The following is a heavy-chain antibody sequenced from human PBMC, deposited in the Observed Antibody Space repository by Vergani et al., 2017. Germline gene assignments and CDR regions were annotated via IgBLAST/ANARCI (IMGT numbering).Heavy chain of an antibody. Sequence: QVQLVQSGAEVKKPGASVKVSCKASGYTFTSYYMHWVRQAPGQGLEWMGIINPSGGSTSYAQKFQGRVTMTRDTSTSTVYMELSSLRSEDTAVYYCARESGVTLAAAEDWFDPWGQGTLVTVSS. CDR3: ARESGVTLAAAEDWFDP. J-gene: IGHJ5*02. V-gene: IGHV1-46*01. D-gene: IGHD6-13*01. CDR1: GYTFTSYY. CDR2: INPSGGST.